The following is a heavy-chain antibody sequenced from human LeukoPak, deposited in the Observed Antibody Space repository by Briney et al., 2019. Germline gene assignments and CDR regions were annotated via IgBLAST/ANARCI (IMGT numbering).Heavy chain of an antibody. CDR1: GYTFTDYY. Sequence: ASVKVSCKASGYTFTDYYIHWVRQAPGQGLEWMGWINPNSGCTNSAQKFQGRVTMTKDTSISTAYMELSRLRSDDTAVYFCARAIAVVDYWGQGTLVTVSS. J-gene: IGHJ4*02. CDR2: INPNSGCT. CDR3: ARAIAVVDY. D-gene: IGHD6-19*01. V-gene: IGHV1-2*02.